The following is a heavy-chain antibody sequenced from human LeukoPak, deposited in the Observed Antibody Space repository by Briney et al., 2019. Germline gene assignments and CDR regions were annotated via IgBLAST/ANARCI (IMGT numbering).Heavy chain of an antibody. CDR3: AKGSTNYDILTGSDY. Sequence: GRSLRLSCAASGFTFSSYGMHWVRQAPGKGLEWVAVISYDGSNKYYADSVKGRFTISRDNSKNTLYLQMNSLRAEDTAVYYCAKGSTNYDILTGSDYWGQGTLVTVPS. D-gene: IGHD3-9*01. CDR1: GFTFSSYG. J-gene: IGHJ4*02. V-gene: IGHV3-30*18. CDR2: ISYDGSNK.